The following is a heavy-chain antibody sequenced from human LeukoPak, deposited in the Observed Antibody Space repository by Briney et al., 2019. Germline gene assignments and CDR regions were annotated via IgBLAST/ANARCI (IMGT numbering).Heavy chain of an antibody. CDR1: GSRFSDFW. Sequence: GASLQISCQGSGSRFSDFWIVWVRQLPGQGLEWMGIIYSPSFQAHVTISADKSISTAYLQWSSLKASDTAMYYCARSWAMAQNLDSWGQGTLVTVSS. D-gene: IGHD5-18*01. CDR2: IY. CDR3: ARSWAMAQNLDS. J-gene: IGHJ4*02. V-gene: IGHV5-51*01.